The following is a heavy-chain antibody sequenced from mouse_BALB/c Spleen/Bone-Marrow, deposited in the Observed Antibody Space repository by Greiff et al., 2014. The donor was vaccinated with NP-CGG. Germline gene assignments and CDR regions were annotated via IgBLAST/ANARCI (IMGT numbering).Heavy chain of an antibody. CDR2: INYSGFT. CDR1: GCSITSDYA. J-gene: IGHJ3*01. D-gene: IGHD2-13*01. Sequence: VQLKESGPGLVKPSQSLSLTCTVTGCSITSDYAWNWIRQFPGDKLEWMGYINYSGFTTYNPSLKSRISITRDTSKNQFFLQLNSVTTEDTATYYCAREGDSAFAYWGQGTLVTVSA. V-gene: IGHV3-2*02. CDR3: AREGDSAFAY.